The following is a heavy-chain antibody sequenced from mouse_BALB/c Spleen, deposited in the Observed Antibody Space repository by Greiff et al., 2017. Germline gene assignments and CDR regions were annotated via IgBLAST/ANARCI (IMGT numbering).Heavy chain of an antibody. CDR2: INPNNGGT. V-gene: IGHV1-18*01. CDR1: GYTFTDYN. J-gene: IGHJ3*01. Sequence: EVQRVESGPELVKPGASVKIPCKASGYTFTDYNMDWVKQSHGKSLEWIGDINPNNGGTIYNQKFKGKATLTVDKSSSTAYMELRSLTSEDTAVYYCAREGGPWFAYWGQGTLVTVSA. CDR3: AREGGPWFAY.